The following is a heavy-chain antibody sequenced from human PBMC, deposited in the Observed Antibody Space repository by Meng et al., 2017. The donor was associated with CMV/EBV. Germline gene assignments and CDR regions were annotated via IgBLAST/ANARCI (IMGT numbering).Heavy chain of an antibody. Sequence: SETLSLTCTVSGGSVSSGSYYWSWIRQPPGKGLEWIGYIYYSGSTNYNPSLKSRVTISVDTSKNQFSLKLSSVTAADTAVYYCARDQGYCSSTSCLEGAFDIWGQGTMVTVS. V-gene: IGHV4-61*01. J-gene: IGHJ3*02. CDR2: IYYSGST. CDR1: GGSVSSGSYY. CDR3: ARDQGYCSSTSCLEGAFDI. D-gene: IGHD2-2*01.